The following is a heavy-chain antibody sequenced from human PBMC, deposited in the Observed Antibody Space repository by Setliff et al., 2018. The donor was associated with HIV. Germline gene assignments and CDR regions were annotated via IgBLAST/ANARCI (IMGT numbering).Heavy chain of an antibody. J-gene: IGHJ4*02. CDR3: AREPDKIAAADS. V-gene: IGHV4-31*03. CDR2: IYYSGST. Sequence: SETLSLTCTVSGDSIGFSGYLWSWIRQHPGKGLEWIGYIYYSGSTFYNPSLKSRAAISIDTSKNQFFLKLKSVTVADTAVYYCAREPDKIAAADSWGQGTLVTVSS. D-gene: IGHD6-13*01. CDR1: GDSIGFSGYL.